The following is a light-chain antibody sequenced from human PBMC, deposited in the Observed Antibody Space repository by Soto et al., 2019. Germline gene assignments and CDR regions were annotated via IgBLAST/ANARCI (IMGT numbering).Light chain of an antibody. Sequence: DIQMTQSPSTLSASVGDRVTITCRASQSISSWLAWYQQKPGKAPKLLIYDASSLESGVPSRFSGSGSGTDFTLTISSLQPEDFATYYCQQSFSTLGWTFGQGTKVDIK. J-gene: IGKJ1*01. V-gene: IGKV1-5*01. CDR1: QSISSW. CDR3: QQSFSTLGWT. CDR2: DAS.